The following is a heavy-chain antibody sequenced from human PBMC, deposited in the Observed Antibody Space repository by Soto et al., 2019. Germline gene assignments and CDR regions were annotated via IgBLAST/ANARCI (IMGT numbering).Heavy chain of an antibody. D-gene: IGHD3-3*01. Sequence: EVQLVESGGGLLQPGGSLRLSCAASGFTFSNYWMNWVRQAPGKGLVLVSRINSDGSTTNYADSVKGRFTISRDNAKNTLHLQMNSLRADDTAVYYCARIDFWSGMDVWGQGTTVTVSS. CDR3: ARIDFWSGMDV. V-gene: IGHV3-74*01. CDR1: GFTFSNYW. CDR2: INSDGSTT. J-gene: IGHJ6*02.